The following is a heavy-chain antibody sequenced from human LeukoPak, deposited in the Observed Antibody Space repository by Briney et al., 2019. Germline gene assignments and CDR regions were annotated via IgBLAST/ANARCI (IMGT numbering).Heavy chain of an antibody. CDR1: GGSISSGGYY. CDR3: AGGLQSNYYYGMDV. CDR2: IYYSGST. J-gene: IGHJ6*02. Sequence: SETLSLTCTVSGGSISSGGYYWSWIRQHPGKGLEWIGYIYYSGSTYYNPSLKSRVTISVDTSKNQFSLKLCSVTAADTAVYYCAGGLQSNYYYGMDVWGQGTTVTVSS. V-gene: IGHV4-31*03. D-gene: IGHD4-11*01.